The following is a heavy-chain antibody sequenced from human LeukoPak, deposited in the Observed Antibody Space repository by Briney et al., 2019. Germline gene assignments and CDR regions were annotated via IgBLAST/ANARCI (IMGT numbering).Heavy chain of an antibody. CDR3: ASSSLVVVVTYGFDI. J-gene: IGHJ3*02. V-gene: IGHV4-4*02. D-gene: IGHD2-21*01. Sequence: SETLSLTCTVSNGPITTTNWWSWGRQPPGKVLEWFGEISHTGSTNYNPSFNSRVTMSVDKSKNQFSLNLKSVTAADTALYYCASSSLVVVVTYGFDIWGRGTAVTVSS. CDR2: ISHTGST. CDR1: NGPITTTNW.